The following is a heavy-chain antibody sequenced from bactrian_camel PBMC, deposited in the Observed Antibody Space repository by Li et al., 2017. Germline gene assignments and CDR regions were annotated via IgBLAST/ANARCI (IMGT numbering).Heavy chain of an antibody. CDR1: GFLFDDSE. J-gene: IGHJ4*01. D-gene: IGHD5*01. Sequence: HVQLVESGGGSVQAGETLRLSCTASGFLFDDSEMSWYRQAPGNDCELVSSVSTADGYTRYADSVKGRFTISQDNAKNAVYLQMNSLKPEDTAVYYCAADVRVLTGGSQTAAPGRARRAPASCAGQAPDNYWGQGTQVTVS. V-gene: IGHV3S63*01. CDR2: VSTADGYT. CDR3: AADVRVLTGGSQTAAPGRARRAPASCAGQAPDNY.